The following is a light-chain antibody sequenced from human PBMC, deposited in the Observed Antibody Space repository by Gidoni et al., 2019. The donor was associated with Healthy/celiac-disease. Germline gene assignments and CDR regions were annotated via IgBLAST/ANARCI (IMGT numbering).Light chain of an antibody. V-gene: IGKV1-39*01. J-gene: IGKJ5*01. CDR2: AAS. CDR3: QQSYSTLSIT. Sequence: DIQMTQSPSSLSASVGDRITITCRASQSISNSLNWYQQKPGKAPTVLIYAASSLRSGVPSRFSGSGSGTDFTLTITSLQPEDFATYYCQQSYSTLSITFGQGTRVEIK. CDR1: QSISNS.